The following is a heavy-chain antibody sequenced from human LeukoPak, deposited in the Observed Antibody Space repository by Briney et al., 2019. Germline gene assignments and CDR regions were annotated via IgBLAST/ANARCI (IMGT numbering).Heavy chain of an antibody. D-gene: IGHD1-26*01. CDR2: SASGDVT. J-gene: IGHJ3*02. CDR1: GGSISSSSYY. CDR3: AKSLLTTASGTGRAFDI. V-gene: IGHV3-53*01. Sequence: ETLSLTCTVSGGSISSSSYYWGWVRRAPGKGLEWVSGSASGDVTFHADPLKGRFTISRDNSKNTLYLQMDSLRAEDTAKYYCAKSLLTTASGTGRAFDIWGQGTMVTVSA.